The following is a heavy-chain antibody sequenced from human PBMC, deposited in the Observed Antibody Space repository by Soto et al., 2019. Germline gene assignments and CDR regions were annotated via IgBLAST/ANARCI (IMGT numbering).Heavy chain of an antibody. V-gene: IGHV3-30-3*01. Sequence: GGSLRLSCAASGFTFSSYAMHWVRQAPGKGLEWVAVISYDGSNKYYADSVKGRFTISRDNSKNTLYLQMNSLRAEDTAVCYCARDMRERGYYYGMDVWGQGTTVTVSS. CDR2: ISYDGSNK. CDR3: ARDMRERGYYYGMDV. D-gene: IGHD1-1*01. CDR1: GFTFSSYA. J-gene: IGHJ6*02.